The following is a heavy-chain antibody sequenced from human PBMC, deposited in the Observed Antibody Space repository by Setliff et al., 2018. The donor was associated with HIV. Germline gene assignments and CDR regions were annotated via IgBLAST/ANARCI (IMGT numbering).Heavy chain of an antibody. CDR2: ISGSGDST. D-gene: IGHD3-3*01. Sequence: PGGSLRLSCAAPGLTFEYYAMTWVRQAPGKGLEWVSGISGSGDSTYYAPAVKGRFTISRDNLKNILYLQMNNLRAEDTALYFCAQDYTFWSGSTRFDPWGQGTLVTVSS. J-gene: IGHJ5*02. CDR1: GLTFEYYA. CDR3: AQDYTFWSGSTRFDP. V-gene: IGHV3-23*01.